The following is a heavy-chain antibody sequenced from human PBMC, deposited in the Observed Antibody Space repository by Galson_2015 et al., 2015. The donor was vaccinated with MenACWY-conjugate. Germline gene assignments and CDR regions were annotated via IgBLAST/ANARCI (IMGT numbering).Heavy chain of an antibody. D-gene: IGHD6-13*01. CDR1: GFTFSSYA. CDR2: ISGSGSST. V-gene: IGHV3-23*01. CDR3: VKQWDSSSWYFNWYFDL. Sequence: SLRLSCAASGFTFSSYAMSWVRQAPGKGLEWVSTISGSGSSTYYADSVKGRFTISRDNSKNTLYLQMNSLRVEDTALYYCVKQWDSSSWYFNWYFDLWGRGTLVTVSS. J-gene: IGHJ2*01.